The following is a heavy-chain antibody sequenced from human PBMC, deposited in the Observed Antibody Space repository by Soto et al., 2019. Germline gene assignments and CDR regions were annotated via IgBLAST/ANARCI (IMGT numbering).Heavy chain of an antibody. V-gene: IGHV1-8*01. CDR3: ARGDPTFLWFGELYPYFDY. Sequence: ASVKVSCKAFGYTFTSYDINWVRQATGQGLEWMGWMNPNSGNTGYAQKFQGRVTMTRNTSISTAYMELSSLRSEDTAVYYCARGDPTFLWFGELYPYFDYWGQGTQVTVSS. CDR2: MNPNSGNT. CDR1: GYTFTSYD. J-gene: IGHJ4*02. D-gene: IGHD3-10*01.